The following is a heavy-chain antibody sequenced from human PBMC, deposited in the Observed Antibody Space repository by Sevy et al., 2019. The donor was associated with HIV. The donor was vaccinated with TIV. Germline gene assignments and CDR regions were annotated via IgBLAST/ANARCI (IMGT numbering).Heavy chain of an antibody. D-gene: IGHD2-8*01. CDR3: AREGCTRPHDY. Sequence: GGSLRLSCAVSGLNFNIYSMSWVRQAPGKGLEWVSTLSFGCGKINYADSVKGRFIISRDDSKNTLYLQMNSLRAEDTAVHFCAREGCTRPHDYSGQGTLVTVSS. J-gene: IGHJ4*02. CDR2: LSFGCGKI. CDR1: GLNFNIYS. V-gene: IGHV3-23*01.